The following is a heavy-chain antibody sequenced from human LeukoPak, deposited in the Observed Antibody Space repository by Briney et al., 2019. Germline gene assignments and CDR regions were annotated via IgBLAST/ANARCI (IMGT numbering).Heavy chain of an antibody. CDR1: GFTFSSYS. V-gene: IGHV3-48*01. CDR3: ARMYAGYYYYMDV. CDR2: ISSSSTI. D-gene: IGHD2-8*01. Sequence: GGSLRLSCAASGFTFSSYSMNWVRQAPGKGLEWVSSISSSSTIYYADSVKGRFTISRDNAKNSLYLQMNSLRAEDTAVYYCARMYAGYYYYMDVWGKGTTVTVSS. J-gene: IGHJ6*03.